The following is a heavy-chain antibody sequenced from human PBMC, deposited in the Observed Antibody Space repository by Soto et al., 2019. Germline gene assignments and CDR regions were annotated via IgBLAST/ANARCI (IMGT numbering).Heavy chain of an antibody. V-gene: IGHV3-21*01. J-gene: IGHJ6*02. CDR2: ISSSSSYI. CDR3: ASGAPAPDYYYYYGMDV. D-gene: IGHD3-16*01. CDR1: GFTFSSYS. Sequence: EVQLVESGGGLVKPGGSLRLSCAASGFTFSSYSMNWVRQAPGKGLEWVSSISSSSSYIYYADSVKGRFTISRDNAKNSLYLQMNSLRAEDTAVYYCASGAPAPDYYYYYGMDVWGQGTTVTVSS.